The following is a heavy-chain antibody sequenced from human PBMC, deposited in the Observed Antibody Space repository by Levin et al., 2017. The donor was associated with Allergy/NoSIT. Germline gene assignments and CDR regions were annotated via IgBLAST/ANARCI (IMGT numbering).Heavy chain of an antibody. CDR3: AKVRQQLVVD. CDR2: INHSGST. J-gene: IGHJ4*02. D-gene: IGHD6-13*01. CDR1: GGSFSGYY. Sequence: SETLSLTCAVYGGSFSGYYWSWIRQPPGKGLEWIGEINHSGSTNYNPSLKSRVTISVDTSKNQFSLKLSSVTAADTAVYYCAKVRQQLVVDWGQGTLVTVSS. V-gene: IGHV4-34*01.